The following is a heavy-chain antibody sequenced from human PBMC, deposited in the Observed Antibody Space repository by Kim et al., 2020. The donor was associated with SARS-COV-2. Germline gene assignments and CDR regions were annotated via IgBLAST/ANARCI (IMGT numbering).Heavy chain of an antibody. Sequence: VRQRPGKGLEXMAIIYPGDSXTKYSPPFQGQXXLSVDKSTATAFLQWSSLQASDTAMYFCAXLXNDLDLYYFDLWGQGTLAT. CDR2: IYPGDSXT. V-gene: IGHV5-51*01. D-gene: IGHD1-1*01. J-gene: IGHJ4*02. CDR3: AXLXNDLDLYYFDL.